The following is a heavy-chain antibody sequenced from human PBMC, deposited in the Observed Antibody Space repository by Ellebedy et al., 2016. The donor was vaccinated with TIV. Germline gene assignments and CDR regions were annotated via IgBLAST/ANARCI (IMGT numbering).Heavy chain of an antibody. J-gene: IGHJ3*02. CDR2: ISYDGSNK. Sequence: GGSLRLSXAASGFTFSSYGMHWVRQAPGKGLEWVAVISYDGSNKYYADSVKGRFTISRDNSKNTLYLQMNSLRAEDTAVYYCAKYGSDYGDYDAFDIWGQGTMVIVSS. D-gene: IGHD4-17*01. CDR1: GFTFSSYG. V-gene: IGHV3-30*18. CDR3: AKYGSDYGDYDAFDI.